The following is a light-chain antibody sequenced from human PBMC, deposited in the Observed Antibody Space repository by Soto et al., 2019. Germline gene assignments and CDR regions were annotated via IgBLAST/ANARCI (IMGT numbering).Light chain of an antibody. CDR1: SSDVESYNL. V-gene: IGLV2-23*01. J-gene: IGLJ2*01. CDR3: CSYASSSTSVV. Sequence: QSALTQPASMSGSPGKSLTIPCTGTSSDVESYNLVSWFQHHPGKAPKLVIYEGTQRPSGVSNRFSGSKSGNTASLTISGLQAEDEADYYCCSYASSSTSVVFGVGTKLTVL. CDR2: EGT.